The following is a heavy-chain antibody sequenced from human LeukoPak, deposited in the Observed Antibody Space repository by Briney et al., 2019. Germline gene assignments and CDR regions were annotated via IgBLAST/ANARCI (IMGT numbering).Heavy chain of an antibody. CDR2: IIPILGIA. D-gene: IGHD3-22*01. V-gene: IGHV1-69*04. CDR3: AREYRGFYYDSSGYYPYYFDY. CDR1: GGTFSSYA. Sequence: SVKVSCKASGGTFSSYAISWVRQAPGQGLEWMGRIIPILGIANYAQKFQGRVTITADKSTSTAYMELSSLRSEDTAVYYCAREYRGFYYDSSGYYPYYFDYWGQGTLVTVSS. J-gene: IGHJ4*02.